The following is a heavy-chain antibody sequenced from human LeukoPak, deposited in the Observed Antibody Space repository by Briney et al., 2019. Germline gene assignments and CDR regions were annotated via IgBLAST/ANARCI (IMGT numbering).Heavy chain of an antibody. CDR2: IKQDGSEK. CDR1: GFTFSSYW. V-gene: IGHV3-7*01. Sequence: GSLRLSCAASGFTFSSYWMSWVRQAPGKGLEWVANIKQDGSEKYYVDSVKGRFTISRDNAKNSLYLQMNSLRAEDTAVYYCARVGYCSGGSCYGGGAFDIWGQGTMVTVSS. D-gene: IGHD2-15*01. CDR3: ARVGYCSGGSCYGGGAFDI. J-gene: IGHJ3*02.